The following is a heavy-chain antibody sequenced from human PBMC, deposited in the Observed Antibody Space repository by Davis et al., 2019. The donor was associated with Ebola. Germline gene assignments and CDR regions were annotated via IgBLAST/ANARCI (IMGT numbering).Heavy chain of an antibody. J-gene: IGHJ4*02. V-gene: IGHV4-61*01. CDR2: IYYSGST. Sequence: PSETLSLTCTVSGGSVSSGSYYWSWIRQPPGKGLEWIGYIYYSGSTNYNPSLKSRVTISVDTSKNQFSLKLSSVTAADTAVYYCARARLGRRAGYYYGSGSYYNVFDYWGQGTLVTVSS. CDR3: ARARLGRRAGYYYGSGSYYNVFDY. D-gene: IGHD3-10*01. CDR1: GGSVSSGSYY.